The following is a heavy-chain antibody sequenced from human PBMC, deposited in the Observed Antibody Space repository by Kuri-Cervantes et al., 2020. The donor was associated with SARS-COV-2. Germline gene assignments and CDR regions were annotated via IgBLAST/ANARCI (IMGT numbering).Heavy chain of an antibody. CDR1: GYTLTELS. V-gene: IGHV1-24*01. J-gene: IGHJ6*02. D-gene: IGHD2-2*01. CDR2: FDPEDGET. Sequence: ASVKVSCKVSGYTLTELSMHWVRQAPGKGLEWMGGFDPEDGETIYEQKFQGRVTMTEDTSTDTAYMELSSLTSADTAVYYCARVVPAAYYVMDVWGQGTTVTVSS. CDR3: ARVVPAAYYVMDV.